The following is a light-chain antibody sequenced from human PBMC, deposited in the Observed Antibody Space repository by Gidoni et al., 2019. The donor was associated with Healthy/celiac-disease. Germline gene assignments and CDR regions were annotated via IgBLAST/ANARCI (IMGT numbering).Light chain of an antibody. Sequence: SYELTQPPSVSVSPGQTASITCSGDKLGNKYVCWYQQKPGQSPVPVIYQDNKRPSGIPERFSGSNSGNTATLTIGGTQAMDEADYYCQAWDSSLVFGGGTKLTVL. J-gene: IGLJ2*01. CDR1: KLGNKY. CDR2: QDN. V-gene: IGLV3-1*01. CDR3: QAWDSSLV.